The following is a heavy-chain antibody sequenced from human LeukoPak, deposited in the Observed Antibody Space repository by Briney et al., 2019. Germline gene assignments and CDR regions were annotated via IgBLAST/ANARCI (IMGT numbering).Heavy chain of an antibody. Sequence: ASVKVSCKASGYSFTGYYLFWVRQAPGQGLEWRGWINPNSGGTNYAQKFQGRVTMTRDTSISTAYMELSRLTSDDTAVYYCASPGGMVRGDLDYWGQGTLVTVSS. D-gene: IGHD3-10*01. CDR3: ASPGGMVRGDLDY. CDR2: INPNSGGT. CDR1: GYSFTGYY. J-gene: IGHJ4*02. V-gene: IGHV1-2*02.